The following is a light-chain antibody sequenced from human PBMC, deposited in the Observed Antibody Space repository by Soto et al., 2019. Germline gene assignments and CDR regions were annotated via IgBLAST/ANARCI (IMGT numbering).Light chain of an antibody. CDR1: SSDVGGYNY. CDR2: EVS. CDR3: SSYAGSPPYV. V-gene: IGLV2-8*01. Sequence: QSALTQPPSASGSPGQSVTISCTGTSSDVGGYNYVSWYQRHPGKAPKLMIYEVSKRPSGVPDRFSGSKSGNTASLTVSGLQAEDEADYYCSSYAGSPPYVFGTGTKLTVL. J-gene: IGLJ1*01.